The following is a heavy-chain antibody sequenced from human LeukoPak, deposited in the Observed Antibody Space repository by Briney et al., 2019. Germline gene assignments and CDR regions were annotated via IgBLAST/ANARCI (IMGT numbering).Heavy chain of an antibody. V-gene: IGHV1-69*04. Sequence: SVKVSCKASGGTFSSYAISWVRQAPGQGLEWMGRIIPILGIANYAQKFQGRVTITADKSTSTAYMELSSLRSEDTAVYYCARDPGSSPRYYYYYMDVWGKGTTATVSS. J-gene: IGHJ6*03. CDR2: IIPILGIA. CDR3: ARDPGSSPRYYYYYMDV. CDR1: GGTFSSYA. D-gene: IGHD6-6*01.